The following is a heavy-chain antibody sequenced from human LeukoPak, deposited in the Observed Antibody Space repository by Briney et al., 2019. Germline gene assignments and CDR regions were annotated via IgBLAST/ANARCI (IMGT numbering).Heavy chain of an antibody. V-gene: IGHV3-30-3*01. Sequence: GGSLRLSCAAPGFTFSSYAMHWVRQAPGKGLEWVAVISYDGSNKYYADSVKGRFTISRDNSKNTLYLQMNSLRAEDTAVYYCARDPQLYYYDSSGYQTRFDYWGQGTLVTVSS. J-gene: IGHJ4*02. CDR2: ISYDGSNK. D-gene: IGHD3-22*01. CDR1: GFTFSSYA. CDR3: ARDPQLYYYDSSGYQTRFDY.